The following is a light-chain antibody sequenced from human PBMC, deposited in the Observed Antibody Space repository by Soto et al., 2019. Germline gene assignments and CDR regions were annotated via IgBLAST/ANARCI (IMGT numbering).Light chain of an antibody. CDR2: DVS. V-gene: IGLV2-14*01. J-gene: IGLJ2*01. CDR1: SSDVGGYNY. CDR3: CSYTSSSTLV. Sequence: QSALTQPASVSGSPGQSITIPCTGTSSDVGGYNYVSWYQQHPGKAPKLMIFDVSDRPSGVSNRFSGSKSGNTASLTISGLHAEDEADYYCCSYTSSSTLVFGGGTKLTVL.